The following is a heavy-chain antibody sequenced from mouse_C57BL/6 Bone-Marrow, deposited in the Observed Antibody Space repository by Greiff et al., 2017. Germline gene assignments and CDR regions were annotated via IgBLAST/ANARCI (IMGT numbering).Heavy chain of an antibody. V-gene: IGHV1-81*01. J-gene: IGHJ3*01. Sequence: VQLQQSGAELARPGASVKLSCKASGYTFTSYGISWVKQRTGQGLEWIGEIYPRSGNTYYNEKFKGKATLTADKSSSTAYMELRRLTSEDSAVYLCEIYYYGRGAWFAYWGQGTLVTVSA. CDR3: EIYYYGRGAWFAY. CDR2: IYPRSGNT. CDR1: GYTFTSYG. D-gene: IGHD1-1*01.